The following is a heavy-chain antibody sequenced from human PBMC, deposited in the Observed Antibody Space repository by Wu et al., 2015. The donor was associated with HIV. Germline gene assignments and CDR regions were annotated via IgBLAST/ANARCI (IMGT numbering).Heavy chain of an antibody. D-gene: IGHD3-22*01. J-gene: IGHJ4*02. V-gene: IGHV1-69*13. Sequence: QVHLVQSGAEVKKPGSSVRVSCQASGDSFSSYAITWVRQAPGQGLEWMGRIIPIFATPTYAQMFQDRATISADESTTSVYMELSSLRLEDTAIYYCARAYYYDSSGYYDALGYWGQGTLVTVSS. CDR3: ARAYYYDSSGYYDALGY. CDR2: IIPIFATP. CDR1: GDSFSSYA.